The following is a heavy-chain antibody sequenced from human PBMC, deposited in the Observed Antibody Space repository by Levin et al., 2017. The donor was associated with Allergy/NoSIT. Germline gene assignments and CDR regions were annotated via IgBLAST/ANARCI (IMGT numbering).Heavy chain of an antibody. V-gene: IGHV3-21*01. CDR3: ARWAEDYYYYYGMDV. J-gene: IGHJ6*02. CDR1: GFTFSSYS. CDR2: ISSSSSYI. Sequence: GESLKISCAASGFTFSSYSMNWVRQAPGKGLEWVSSISSSSSYIYYADSVKGRFTISRDNAKNSLYLQMNSLRAEDTAVYYCARWAEDYYYYYGMDVWGQGTTVTVSS.